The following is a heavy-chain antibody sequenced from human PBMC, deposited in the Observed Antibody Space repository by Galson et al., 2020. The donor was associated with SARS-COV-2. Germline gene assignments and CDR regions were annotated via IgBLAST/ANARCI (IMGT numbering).Heavy chain of an antibody. CDR2: IYPGDSDT. CDR3: ARLPEVQLYDYYYYYGMDV. V-gene: IGHV5-51*01. CDR1: GYSFTSYW. Sequence: TGGSLRLSCKGSGYSFTSYWIGWVRQMPGKGLEWMGIIYPGDSDTRYSPSFQGQVTISADKSISTAYLQWSSLKASDTAMYYCARLPEVQLYDYYYYYGMDVWGQGTTVTVSS. J-gene: IGHJ6*02. D-gene: IGHD5-18*01.